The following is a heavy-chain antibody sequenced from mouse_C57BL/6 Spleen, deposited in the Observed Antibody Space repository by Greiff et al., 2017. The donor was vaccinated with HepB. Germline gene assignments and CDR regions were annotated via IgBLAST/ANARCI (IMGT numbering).Heavy chain of an antibody. J-gene: IGHJ3*01. CDR2: ISSGSSTI. CDR1: GFTFSDYG. Sequence: DVQLVESGGGLVKPGGSLKLSCAASGFTFSDYGMHWVRQAPEKGLEWVAYISSGSSTIYYADTVKGRFTISRDNAKNTLFLQMTSLRSEDTAMYYCARGQLRLGVSFANWGQGTLVTVSA. CDR3: ARGQLRLGVSFAN. D-gene: IGHD3-2*02. V-gene: IGHV5-17*01.